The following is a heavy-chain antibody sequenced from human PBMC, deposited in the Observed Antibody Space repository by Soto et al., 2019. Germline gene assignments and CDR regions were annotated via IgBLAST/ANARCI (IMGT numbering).Heavy chain of an antibody. V-gene: IGHV3-11*01. CDR3: ARDMHYYDSSGYYGY. CDR1: GFTFSDYY. D-gene: IGHD3-22*01. Sequence: PGGSLRLSCAASGFTFSDYYMSWIRQAPGKGLEWVSYISSSGSTIYYADSVKGRFTISRDNAKNSLYLQMNSLRAEDTAVYYCARDMHYYDSSGYYGYWGQGTLVTVSS. CDR2: ISSSGSTI. J-gene: IGHJ4*02.